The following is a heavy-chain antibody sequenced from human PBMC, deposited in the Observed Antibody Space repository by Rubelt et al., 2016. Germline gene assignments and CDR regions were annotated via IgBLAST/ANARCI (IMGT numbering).Heavy chain of an antibody. V-gene: IGHV4-59*08. CDR2: IYYSGST. J-gene: IGHJ3*02. D-gene: IGHD1-26*01. Sequence: LTCTVSGGSISSCYWSWIRQPPGKGLEWIGYIYYSGSTNYNPSLKSRVTISVDTSKNQFSLKLSSVTAADTAVYYCARHIVGATGYDAFDIWGQGTMVTVSS. CDR3: ARHIVGATGYDAFDI. CDR1: GGSISSCY.